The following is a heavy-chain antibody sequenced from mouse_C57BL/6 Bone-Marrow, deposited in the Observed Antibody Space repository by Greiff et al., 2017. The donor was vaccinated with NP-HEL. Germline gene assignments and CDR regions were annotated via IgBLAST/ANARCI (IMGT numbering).Heavy chain of an antibody. CDR1: GFPFSDYY. CDR3: ARVNYYGFDY. D-gene: IGHD1-1*01. Sequence: EVMLVESEGGLVQPGSSMKLSCTASGFPFSDYYMAWVRQVPEKSLEWVANINYDGSSTYYLDSLKSRFIISRDNAKNILYLQLSSLKSEDTATYYCARVNYYGFDYWGQGTTLTVSS. CDR2: INYDGSST. V-gene: IGHV5-16*01. J-gene: IGHJ2*01.